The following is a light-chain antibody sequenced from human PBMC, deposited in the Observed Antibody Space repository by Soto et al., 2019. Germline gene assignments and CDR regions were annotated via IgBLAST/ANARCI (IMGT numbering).Light chain of an antibody. V-gene: IGLV2-11*01. Sequence: QSALTQPRSVSGSPGQSVTISCTGTTSDVGGYNYVSWYQHHPGKAPKLMIYDVNKRPSGVPDRFSGSKSGNTASLTISGLQAEDEADYYCSSYTSSSNYVFGTGTKLTVL. CDR2: DVN. CDR1: TSDVGGYNY. J-gene: IGLJ1*01. CDR3: SSYTSSSNYV.